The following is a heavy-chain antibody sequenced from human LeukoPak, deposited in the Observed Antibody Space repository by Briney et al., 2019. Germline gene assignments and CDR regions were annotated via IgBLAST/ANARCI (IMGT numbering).Heavy chain of an antibody. D-gene: IGHD4-17*01. V-gene: IGHV4-39*01. CDR2: IYYSGST. J-gene: IGHJ4*02. Sequence: PSETLSLTCTVSGGSISSSSYYWGWIRQPPGKGLEWTGSIYYSGSTYYNPSLKSRVTISVDTSKNQFSLKLSSVTAADTAVYYCARHDTVTTLAFGYWGQGTLVTVSS. CDR1: GGSISSSSYY. CDR3: ARHDTVTTLAFGY.